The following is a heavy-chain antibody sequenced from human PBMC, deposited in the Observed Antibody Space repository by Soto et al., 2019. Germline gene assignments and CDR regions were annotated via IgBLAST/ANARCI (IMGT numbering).Heavy chain of an antibody. V-gene: IGHV1-3*01. J-gene: IGHJ4*02. Sequence: QVQLVQSGAEVKKPGASVKVSCKASGYTFTSYAMHWVRQAPGQRLEWMGWINAGNGSTKYSQKFQGRVTITRDTSASTAYMELSSLRSEDTAVYYCARDFDYWGQGTLVTVSS. CDR3: ARDFDY. CDR1: GYTFTSYA. CDR2: INAGNGST.